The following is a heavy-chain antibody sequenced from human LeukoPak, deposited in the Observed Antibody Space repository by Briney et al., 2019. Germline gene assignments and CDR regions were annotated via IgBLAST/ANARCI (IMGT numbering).Heavy chain of an antibody. V-gene: IGHV3-23*01. Sequence: PGGSLRLSCAASGFTFSSYGMSWVRQAPGKGLEWVSAISGSGGSTYYADSVKGRFTISRDNAKNSLYLQMDSLRAEDTAMYFCAKGNVMGGRGFDYWGQGTLVTVSS. CDR2: ISGSGGST. D-gene: IGHD3-16*01. CDR1: GFTFSSYG. CDR3: AKGNVMGGRGFDY. J-gene: IGHJ4*02.